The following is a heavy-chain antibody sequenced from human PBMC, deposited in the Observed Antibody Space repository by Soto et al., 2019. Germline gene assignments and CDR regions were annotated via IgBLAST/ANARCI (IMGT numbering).Heavy chain of an antibody. CDR3: ASWYYDFWSGPYYYGMDV. CDR1: GFTFSSYG. J-gene: IGHJ6*02. CDR2: ISYDGSNK. Sequence: GGSLRLSCAASGFTFSSYGMHWVRQAPGKGLEWVAVISYDGSNKYYADSVKGRFTISRDNSKDTLYLQMNSLRAEDTAVYYCASWYYDFWSGPYYYGMDVWGQGTTVTVS. V-gene: IGHV3-30*03. D-gene: IGHD3-3*01.